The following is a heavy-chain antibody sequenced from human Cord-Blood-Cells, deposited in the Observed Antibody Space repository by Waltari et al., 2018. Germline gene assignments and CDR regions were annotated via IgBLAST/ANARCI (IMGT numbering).Heavy chain of an antibody. CDR2: INPNSGGT. CDR3: ARAAGHFDY. J-gene: IGHJ4*02. CDR1: GYPFTGDY. Sequence: QVQLVQSGAEGKKPGASVKVSCKASGYPFTGDYMHLVRQAPGQGLEWMGLINPNSGGTNYAQKFQGRVTMTRDTSISTAYMERSRLRSDDTAVYYCARAAGHFDYWGQGTLVTVSS. D-gene: IGHD3-10*01. V-gene: IGHV1-2*06.